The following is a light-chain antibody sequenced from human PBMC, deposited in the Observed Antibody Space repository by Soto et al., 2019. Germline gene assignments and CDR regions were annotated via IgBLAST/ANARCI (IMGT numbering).Light chain of an antibody. CDR3: QQYNSYPYS. CDR1: QTIFSW. Sequence: IQMTQSPSTLSASVGDRVSITCRASQTIFSWLAWYQQKPGKAPNLLIYKASSLESGVPSRYSGSGSGTEFTLTISGPQPDDFAAYYCQQYNSYPYSFGQGTKLEIK. V-gene: IGKV1-5*03. CDR2: KAS. J-gene: IGKJ2*03.